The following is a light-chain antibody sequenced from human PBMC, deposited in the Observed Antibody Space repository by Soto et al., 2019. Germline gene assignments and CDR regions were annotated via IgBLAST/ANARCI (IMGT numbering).Light chain of an antibody. Sequence: DIQMTPSPSTLSASVVDRVTLTCRASQSISNWLAWYQQKPGKAPKLLIYDASALPRGVPSRFSGSGSGTKFTLTIASLQPDDFATYYCQQYETFSGTFGPGTKVDIK. CDR3: QQYETFSGT. CDR2: DAS. V-gene: IGKV1-5*01. CDR1: QSISNW. J-gene: IGKJ1*01.